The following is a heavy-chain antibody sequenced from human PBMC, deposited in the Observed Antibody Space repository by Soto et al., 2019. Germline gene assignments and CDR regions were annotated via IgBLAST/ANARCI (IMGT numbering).Heavy chain of an antibody. CDR3: ARGALRGYDSSANDAFDI. CDR2: INPNSGGT. D-gene: IGHD3-22*01. V-gene: IGHV1-2*02. Sequence: QVQLVQSGAEVKKPGASVKVSCKASGYTFTSYGISWVRQAPGQGLEWMGWINPNSGGTNYAQKFQGRVTMTRDTSISTAYMELSRLRSDDTAVYYCARGALRGYDSSANDAFDIWGQGTMVTVSS. CDR1: GYTFTSYG. J-gene: IGHJ3*02.